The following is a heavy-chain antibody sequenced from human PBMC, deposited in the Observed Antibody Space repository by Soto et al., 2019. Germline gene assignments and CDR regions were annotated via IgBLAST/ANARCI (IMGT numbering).Heavy chain of an antibody. CDR3: ARRAGYYYYGMDV. J-gene: IGHJ6*02. V-gene: IGHV5-51*01. D-gene: IGHD6-13*01. CDR2: IYPGDSDT. CDR1: GYIFTNYW. Sequence: PGESQKISCNGSGYIFTNYWIGWARQMPGEGHEWMGIIYPGDSDTIYSPSFQAQVTISADKSISTAYLQCSSLKASDTAMYYCARRAGYYYYGMDVWGQGTTVTVSS.